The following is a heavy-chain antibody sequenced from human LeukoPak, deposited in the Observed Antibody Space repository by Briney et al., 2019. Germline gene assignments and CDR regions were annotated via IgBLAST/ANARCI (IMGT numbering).Heavy chain of an antibody. D-gene: IGHD3-22*01. CDR3: EVITTNNWFDP. J-gene: IGHJ5*02. CDR2: ISSSSSYI. CDR1: GFTFSSYS. Sequence: GGSLRLSCEASGFTFSSYSMNWVRQAPGKGLEWVSSISSSSSYIYYADSVKGRFTISRDNAKNSLYLQMNSLRAEDTAVYYCEVITTNNWFDPWGQGTLVTVSS. V-gene: IGHV3-21*01.